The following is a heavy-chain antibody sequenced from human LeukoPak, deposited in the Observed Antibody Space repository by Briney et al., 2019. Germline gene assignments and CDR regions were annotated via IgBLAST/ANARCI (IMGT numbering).Heavy chain of an antibody. D-gene: IGHD2-15*01. CDR2: IRSKANSYAT. V-gene: IGHV3-73*01. J-gene: IGHJ4*02. CDR3: ARDWFGYCSGGSCYSFDY. CDR1: GFTFSGSA. Sequence: GGSLRLSCVASGFTFSGSAMHWVRQASGKGLEWVGRIRSKANSYATAYAASVKGRFTISRDDSKNTAYLQMNSLRAEDTAVYYCARDWFGYCSGGSCYSFDYWGQGTLVTVSS.